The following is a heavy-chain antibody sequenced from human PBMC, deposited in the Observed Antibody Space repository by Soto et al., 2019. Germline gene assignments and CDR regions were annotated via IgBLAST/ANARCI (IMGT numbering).Heavy chain of an antibody. CDR1: GFKFSDYY. CDR3: ARGGRSVFELIAPQNAFDI. J-gene: IGHJ3*02. Sequence: QVLLVESGGDLVKPGGSLRLSCAASGFKFSDYYMNWIRQAPGKGLEWVAYISSSGSSLDYADSVKGRVIISRDNAKNSLHLQINSLRAEDTAVYYCARGGRSVFELIAPQNAFDIWGQGTMVTVSA. D-gene: IGHD1-26*01. V-gene: IGHV3-11*01. CDR2: ISSSGSSL.